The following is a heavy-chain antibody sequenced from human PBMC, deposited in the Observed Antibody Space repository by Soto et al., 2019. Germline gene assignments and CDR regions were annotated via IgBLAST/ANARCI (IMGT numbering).Heavy chain of an antibody. V-gene: IGHV3-23*01. CDR1: GFTFSSYA. CDR3: GRGYSSSWPYYYYYYGMDV. CDR2: ISGSGGST. J-gene: IGHJ6*02. Sequence: GGSLRLSCAASGFTFSSYAMSWVRQAPGKGLEWVSAISGSGGSTYYADSVKGRFTISRDNSKNTLYLQMNSLRAEDTAVYYSGRGYSSSWPYYYYYYGMDVGGQGTTVTSP. D-gene: IGHD6-13*01.